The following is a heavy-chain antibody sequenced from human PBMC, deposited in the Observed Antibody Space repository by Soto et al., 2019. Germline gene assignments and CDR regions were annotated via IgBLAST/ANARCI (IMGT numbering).Heavy chain of an antibody. CDR2: LSYSGST. V-gene: IGHV4-30-4*01. J-gene: IGHJ4*02. CDR1: GGSISSGDYW. D-gene: IGHD6-19*01. CDR3: ARAVSGWYFDL. Sequence: QVQLQESGPGLVKPSQTLSLTCTVSGGSISSGDYWWSWIRQSPGKGLEGIGYLSYSGSTYYGPSLTRRATLSVDTPKHQFSVNVISVTASDTAVYYCARAVSGWYFDLWGQGTLVNVSS.